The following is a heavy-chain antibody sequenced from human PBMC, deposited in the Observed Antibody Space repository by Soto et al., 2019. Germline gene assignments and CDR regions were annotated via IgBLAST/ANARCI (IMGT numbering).Heavy chain of an antibody. V-gene: IGHV4-59*12. J-gene: IGHJ6*02. CDR1: GGSISSYY. CDR3: ARAAQQQLVLGV. D-gene: IGHD6-13*01. Sequence: SETLSLTFTISGGSISSYYWSWIRQTPGKGLEWIGYVYFSGSTNYNPSLKSRVLISIDTSRNQFSLKLSSVTAADTAVYYCARAAQQQLVLGVWGQGTTVTVSS. CDR2: VYFSGST.